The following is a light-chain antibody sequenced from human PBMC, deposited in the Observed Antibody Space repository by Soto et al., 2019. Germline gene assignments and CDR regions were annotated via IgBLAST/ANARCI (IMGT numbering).Light chain of an antibody. CDR2: DDS. Sequence: SYELTQPPSVSVAPGQTARISCGGNNIGRKSVHWYQQKPGRAPVVVVYDDSDRPSGIPERFSGANSGDTATLTISRVEDGDEADYYCHVWDSSSGHYIFGTGTKLTVL. J-gene: IGLJ1*01. CDR3: HVWDSSSGHYI. CDR1: NIGRKS. V-gene: IGLV3-21*02.